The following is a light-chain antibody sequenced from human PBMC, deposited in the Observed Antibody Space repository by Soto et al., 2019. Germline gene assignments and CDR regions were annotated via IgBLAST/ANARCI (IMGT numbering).Light chain of an antibody. J-gene: IGKJ1*01. V-gene: IGKV1-5*03. CDR1: QTISSW. Sequence: IQMTQSPSTLSGSVGDRITIPCRASQTISSWLAWYQQKPGKAPKLLIYKASSLESGVPSRFSGSGSGTEFTLTISSLQPDDFATYYCQQYNSYSRTFGQGTKVDIK. CDR3: QQYNSYSRT. CDR2: KAS.